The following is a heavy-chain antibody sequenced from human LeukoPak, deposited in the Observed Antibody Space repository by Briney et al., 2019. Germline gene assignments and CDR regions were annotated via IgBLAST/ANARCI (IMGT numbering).Heavy chain of an antibody. CDR1: GGSITSYY. J-gene: IGHJ4*02. CDR2: IYFSGST. Sequence: PSETLSLTCTVSGGSITSYYWSWIRQPPGKGLEWIGYIYFSGSTYYNPSLKSRVTISVDTPKNQFSLKLSSVTAADTAVYYCARPGYYDNSGFNFDYWGQGTLVTVSS. V-gene: IGHV4-59*08. CDR3: ARPGYYDNSGFNFDY. D-gene: IGHD3-22*01.